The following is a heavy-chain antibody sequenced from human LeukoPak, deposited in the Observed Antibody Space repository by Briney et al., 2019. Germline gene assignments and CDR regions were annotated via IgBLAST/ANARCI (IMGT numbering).Heavy chain of an antibody. CDR2: ISSSGSSI. CDR3: ARVRIAGDYFDY. J-gene: IGHJ4*02. D-gene: IGHD1-14*01. CDR1: GFTLSDYY. Sequence: GGSLRLSCAASGFTLSDYYMSWIRQAPGKGLEWVSYISSSGSSIYYADSVKGRFTISRDNAKNSLYLQMNSLRAEDTAVYYCARVRIAGDYFDYWGQGTLVTVSS. V-gene: IGHV3-11*01.